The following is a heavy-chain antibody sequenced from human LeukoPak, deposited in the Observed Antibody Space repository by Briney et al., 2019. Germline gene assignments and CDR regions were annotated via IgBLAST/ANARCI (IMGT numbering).Heavy chain of an antibody. Sequence: SVKVSCKASGGTFSSYAISWVRQAPGQRLEWMGRIIPILGIANYAQKFQGRVTITADKSTSTAYMELSSLRSEDTAVYYCARGTDGRVAGGTFDYWGQGTLVTVSS. CDR3: ARGTDGRVAGGTFDY. CDR1: GGTFSSYA. J-gene: IGHJ4*02. CDR2: IIPILGIA. V-gene: IGHV1-69*04. D-gene: IGHD1/OR15-1a*01.